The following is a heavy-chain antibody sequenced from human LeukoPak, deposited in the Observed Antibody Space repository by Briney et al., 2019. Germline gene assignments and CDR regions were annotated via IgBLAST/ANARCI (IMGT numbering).Heavy chain of an antibody. CDR3: ASITNWGGAFDI. J-gene: IGHJ3*02. Sequence: SETLSLTCTVSGGSISSYYWSWIRQPPGKGLEWIGYIYYSGSTNYNPSLKSRVTISVDTSKNQFSLKLSSVTAADTAVYYCASITNWGGAFDIWGQGTMVTVSS. V-gene: IGHV4-59*01. CDR2: IYYSGST. D-gene: IGHD7-27*01. CDR1: GGSISSYY.